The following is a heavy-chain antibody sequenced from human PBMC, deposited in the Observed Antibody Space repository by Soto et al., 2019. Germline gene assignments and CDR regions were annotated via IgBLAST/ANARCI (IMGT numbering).Heavy chain of an antibody. Sequence: ASVKVSCQSSGYTFTSYAMHWVRQAPGQRLEWMGWINAGNGNTKYSQKFQGRVTITRDTSASTAYMELSSLRSEDTAVYYCARENYYDSSGSPNWFDPWGQGTLVTVSS. J-gene: IGHJ5*02. V-gene: IGHV1-3*01. D-gene: IGHD3-22*01. CDR2: INAGNGNT. CDR3: ARENYYDSSGSPNWFDP. CDR1: GYTFTSYA.